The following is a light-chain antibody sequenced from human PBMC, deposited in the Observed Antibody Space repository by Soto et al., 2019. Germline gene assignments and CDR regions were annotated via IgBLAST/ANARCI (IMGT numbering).Light chain of an antibody. J-gene: IGKJ2*01. CDR1: QSISSY. V-gene: IGKV1-39*01. CDR3: QQSYSTPQNT. CDR2: AAS. Sequence: DIQMTQSPSSVSASVGDRVTITCRASQSISSYLNWYQQKPGKAPKLLIYAASSLQGGVPSRFSGSGSGTDFTLTISSLQPEDFATYYCQQSYSTPQNTFGQGTKLEIK.